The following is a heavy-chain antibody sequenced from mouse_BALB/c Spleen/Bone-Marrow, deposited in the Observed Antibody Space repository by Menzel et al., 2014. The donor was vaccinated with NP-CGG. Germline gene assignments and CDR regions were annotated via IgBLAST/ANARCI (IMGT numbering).Heavy chain of an antibody. J-gene: IGHJ4*01. CDR2: INPNNGGT. D-gene: IGHD1-1*01. CDR1: GYTFTDYN. CDR3: AIYYYGSSYAMDY. V-gene: IGHV1-18*01. Sequence: VQLQQSGPELVKPGASVKIPCKASGYTFTDYNMDWVKQSHGKSLEWIGDINPNNGGTIYNQKFKGKATLTVDKSTSTAYMELRSLTSEDTAVYYCAIYYYGSSYAMDYWGQGTSVTVSS.